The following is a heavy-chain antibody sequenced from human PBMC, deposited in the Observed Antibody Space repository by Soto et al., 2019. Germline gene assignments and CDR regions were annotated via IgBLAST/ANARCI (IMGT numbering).Heavy chain of an antibody. CDR3: ARSLRVRGVIKSHLYYYMDV. D-gene: IGHD3-10*01. J-gene: IGHJ6*03. CDR2: IYYSGST. CDR1: GGSISSYY. Sequence: SETLSLTCTVSGGSISSYYWSWIRQPPGKGLEWIGYIYYSGSTNYNPSLKSRVTISVDTSKNQFSLKLSSVTAADTAVYYCARSLRVRGVIKSHLYYYMDVWGKGTTVTVSS. V-gene: IGHV4-59*01.